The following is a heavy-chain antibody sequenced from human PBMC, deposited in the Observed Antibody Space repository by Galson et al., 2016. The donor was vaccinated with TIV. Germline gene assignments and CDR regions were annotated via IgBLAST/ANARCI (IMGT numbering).Heavy chain of an antibody. J-gene: IGHJ4*02. CDR1: GGIFSNYG. CDR3: ARGALKYHYDSSGYFFDY. CDR2: TIPIFGTA. V-gene: IGHV1-69*06. Sequence: SVKVSCKASGGIFSNYGINWVRQAPGQGLEWMGGTIPIFGTAIYAQKFQGRVTITADRSTTTVYMELSSLRSEDTAVYYCARGALKYHYDSSGYFFDYWGQAILVTVVS. D-gene: IGHD3-22*01.